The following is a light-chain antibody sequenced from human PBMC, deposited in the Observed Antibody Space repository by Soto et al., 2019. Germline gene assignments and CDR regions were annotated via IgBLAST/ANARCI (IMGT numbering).Light chain of an antibody. V-gene: IGLV2-14*01. CDR1: SSDVGGYNY. CDR2: EVS. J-gene: IGLJ1*01. Sequence: QSVLTQPASVSGSPGQSITISCTGTSSDVGGYNYVSWYQQHPGKAPKLMIYEVSNRPSGVSNRFSGSKSGNTASLTISGLQAEDEADYYCSSYTSSSILYVFGT. CDR3: SSYTSSSILYV.